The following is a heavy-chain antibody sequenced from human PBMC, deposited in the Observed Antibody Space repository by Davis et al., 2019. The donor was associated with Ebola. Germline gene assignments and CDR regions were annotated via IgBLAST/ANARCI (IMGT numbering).Heavy chain of an antibody. CDR3: AKDINGARYFSMDV. V-gene: IGHV3-9*01. J-gene: IGHJ6*02. CDR2: ISWNSGSI. CDR1: GFSFDDFA. Sequence: PGGSLRLSCTASGFSFDDFAMHWVRQAPGKGLEWVAGISWNSGSIGYAESVEGRFTISRDNAKNSLYLQMSSLRTEDTALYYCAKDINGARYFSMDVWGQGTTVTVSS.